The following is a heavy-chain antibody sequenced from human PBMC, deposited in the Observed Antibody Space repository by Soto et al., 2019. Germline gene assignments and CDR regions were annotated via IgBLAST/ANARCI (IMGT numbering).Heavy chain of an antibody. J-gene: IGHJ4*02. Sequence: PGGSLSLSCAASGFTFSNAWMSWVRQAPGKGLEWVGRIKSKTDGGTTDYAAPVKGRFTISRDDSKNTLYLQMNSLKTEDTAVYYCTTEGIIGYSGLYYSDYWGQGTLVTVSS. CDR3: TTEGIIGYSGLYYSDY. CDR1: GFTFSNAW. CDR2: IKSKTDGGTT. D-gene: IGHD5-12*01. V-gene: IGHV3-15*01.